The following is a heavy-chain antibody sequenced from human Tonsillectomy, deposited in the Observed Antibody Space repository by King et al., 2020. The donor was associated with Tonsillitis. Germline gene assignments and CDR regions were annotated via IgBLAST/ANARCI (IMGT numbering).Heavy chain of an antibody. CDR2: IYYTGST. CDR3: ARDDASGGYYSGMYV. V-gene: IGHV4-61*01. Sequence: QLQESGPGLVKPSETLSLTCTVSGGSVRSGSYYWSWIRQPPGKGLEWIGYIYYTGSTNYNPSLKSRVTISVDTSKNQFSLNLSSVTAADTAVYYCARDDASGGYYSGMYVWGQGTTVTVSS. J-gene: IGHJ6*02. D-gene: IGHD6-19*01. CDR1: GGSVRSGSYY.